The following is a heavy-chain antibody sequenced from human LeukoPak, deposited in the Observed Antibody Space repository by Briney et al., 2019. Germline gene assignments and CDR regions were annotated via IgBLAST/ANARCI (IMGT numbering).Heavy chain of an antibody. Sequence: GGSLRLSCAASGFPFSSYSMTWVRQAPGKGLEWVANINQDGSEKYYVDSVKGRFTISRDNAKNSLYLQMNSLRAEDTAVYYCAGDTAGGDHWGQGTLVTVSS. J-gene: IGHJ4*02. CDR3: AGDTAGGDH. V-gene: IGHV3-7*03. CDR1: GFPFSSYS. D-gene: IGHD5-18*01. CDR2: INQDGSEK.